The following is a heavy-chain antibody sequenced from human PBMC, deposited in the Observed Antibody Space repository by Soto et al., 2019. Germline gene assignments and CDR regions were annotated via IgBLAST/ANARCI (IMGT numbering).Heavy chain of an antibody. CDR2: IIYDGSKK. V-gene: IGHV3-30*18. CDR1: GFEFTSSG. D-gene: IGHD2-21*02. J-gene: IGHJ6*02. Sequence: QVQLVESGGGVVQPGRSLRLSCVASGFEFTSSGIHWVRQAPGKGLEWVAVIIYDGSKKEYADSVKGRFTISRDNSKDTGYLQMNSLRPEDTGVYYCAKDLHDFASFFFYGLDVWGQGTTVTVSS. CDR3: AKDLHDFASFFFYGLDV.